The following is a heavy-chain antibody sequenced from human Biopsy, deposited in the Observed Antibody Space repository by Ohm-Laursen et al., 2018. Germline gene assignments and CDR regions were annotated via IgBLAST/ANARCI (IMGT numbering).Heavy chain of an antibody. CDR1: GVSINGGRYY. CDR2: VYYTGST. D-gene: IGHD3-22*01. V-gene: IGHV4-61*03. J-gene: IGHJ2*01. Sequence: SETLSLTCTVSGVSINGGRYYWNWIRQPPGKGLKWIGYVYYTGSTDYNPSLQSRVTISVDTSKNHFSLRLRSVTPADTAIYYCARDRGYYSDRTVPGYFDLWGRGTLVTVSS. CDR3: ARDRGYYSDRTVPGYFDL.